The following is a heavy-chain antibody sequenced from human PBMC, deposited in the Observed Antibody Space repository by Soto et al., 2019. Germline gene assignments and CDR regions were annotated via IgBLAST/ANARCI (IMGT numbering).Heavy chain of an antibody. V-gene: IGHV3-21*01. CDR2: ISSSSSYI. CDR3: ARDSNDYGDYEDYYYYMDV. J-gene: IGHJ6*03. CDR1: GFTFSSYS. Sequence: GSLRLSCAASGFTFSSYSMNWVRQAPGKGLEWVSSISSSSSYIYYADSVKGRFTISRDNAKNSLYLQMNSLRAEDTAVYYCARDSNDYGDYEDYYYYMDVWGKGTTVTVSS. D-gene: IGHD4-17*01.